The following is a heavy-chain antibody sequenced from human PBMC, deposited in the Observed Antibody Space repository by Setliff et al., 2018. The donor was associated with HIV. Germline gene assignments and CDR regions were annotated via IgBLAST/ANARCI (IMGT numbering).Heavy chain of an antibody. Sequence: PGGSLRLSCAASGFTFSSCWVTWVRQAPGKGLEWICGISWNGDSTNYADSVKGRFTISRDNAKNSLFLEMTNLRAEDTAFYYCTNKPESFNSFEVWGQGTVVTVSS. CDR1: GFTFSSCW. V-gene: IGHV3-20*04. CDR2: ISWNGDST. J-gene: IGHJ3*01. CDR3: TNKPESFNSFEV.